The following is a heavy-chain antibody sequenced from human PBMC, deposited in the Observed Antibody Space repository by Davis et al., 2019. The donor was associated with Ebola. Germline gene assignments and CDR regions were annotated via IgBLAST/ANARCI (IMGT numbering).Heavy chain of an antibody. J-gene: IGHJ3*01. CDR2: IGGSGDRT. Sequence: PGGSLRLSCAASGLTFSNYCMSWVRQAPGKGLEWVSAIGGSGDRTYYADSVKGRFTISRDNSKNTLYLQMNSLRAEDTAVYFCAKSNYDVYRGCAFDFWGQGTMVMVSS. V-gene: IGHV3-23*01. CDR1: GLTFSNYC. D-gene: IGHD3-16*01. CDR3: AKSNYDVYRGCAFDF.